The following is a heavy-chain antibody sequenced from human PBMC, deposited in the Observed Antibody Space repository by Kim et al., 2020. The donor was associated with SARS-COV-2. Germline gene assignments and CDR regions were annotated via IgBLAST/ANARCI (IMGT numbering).Heavy chain of an antibody. D-gene: IGHD5-12*01. CDR1: GFTFSDYY. Sequence: LSLTCAASGFTFSDYYMSWIRQAPGKGLEWVSYIGSSSVYTNYADSVKGRFTISRDNAKNSLYLQMNSLRAEDTAIYYCARATTTYFHYGMDVWGQG. CDR3: ARATTTYFHYGMDV. V-gene: IGHV3-11*05. CDR2: IGSSSVYT. J-gene: IGHJ6*02.